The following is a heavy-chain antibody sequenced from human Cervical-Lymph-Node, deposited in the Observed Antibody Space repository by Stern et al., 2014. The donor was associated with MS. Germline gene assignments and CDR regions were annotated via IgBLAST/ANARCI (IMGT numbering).Heavy chain of an antibody. V-gene: IGHV1-69*06. J-gene: IGHJ4*02. Sequence: VQLVESGAEVRKPGSSVTVSCKASGGTFRNYAVSWVRQAPGQGLEWMGGIIVIFGTTNYAHKFQGRVSFTTDKSTSTVYMDLSSLRSEDTAMYYCARYSGTFYFDSWGQGTLVTVSS. D-gene: IGHD1-26*01. CDR3: ARYSGTFYFDS. CDR2: IIVIFGTT. CDR1: GGTFRNYA.